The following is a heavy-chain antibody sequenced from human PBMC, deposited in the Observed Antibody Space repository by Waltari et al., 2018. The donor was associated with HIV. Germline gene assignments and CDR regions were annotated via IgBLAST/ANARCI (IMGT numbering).Heavy chain of an antibody. CDR3: ARDFWGGYYYGMDV. D-gene: IGHD3-16*01. J-gene: IGHJ6*02. CDR1: GFTFSSYS. Sequence: EVQLVESGGGLVKPGGSLRLSCAASGFTFSSYSMNWVRQAPGKGLELVSSIRSSSSYIYYADSVKGRFTISRDNAKNSLYLQMNSLRAEDTAVYYCARDFWGGYYYGMDVWGQGTTVTVSS. CDR2: IRSSSSYI. V-gene: IGHV3-21*01.